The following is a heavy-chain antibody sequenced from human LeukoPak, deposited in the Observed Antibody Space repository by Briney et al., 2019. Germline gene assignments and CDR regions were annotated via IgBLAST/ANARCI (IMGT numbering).Heavy chain of an antibody. CDR3: ASLTIAAAGTGYFDL. CDR1: GYSFTSYW. D-gene: IGHD6-13*01. J-gene: IGHJ2*01. V-gene: IGHV5-51*01. Sequence: PGESLKISCKGSGYSFTSYWIGWVRQMTGKGLEWMGIIYPGDSDTRYSPSFQGQVTISADKSISTAYLQWSSLKASDTAMYYCASLTIAAAGTGYFDLWGRGTLVTVSS. CDR2: IYPGDSDT.